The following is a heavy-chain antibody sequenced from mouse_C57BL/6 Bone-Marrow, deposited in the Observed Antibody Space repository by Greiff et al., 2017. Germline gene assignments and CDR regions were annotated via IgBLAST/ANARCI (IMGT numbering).Heavy chain of an antibody. D-gene: IGHD2-2*01. CDR1: GFNIKDDY. CDR3: TTRGYYCAMDY. CDR2: IDPENGDT. V-gene: IGHV14-4*01. J-gene: IGHJ4*01. Sequence: EVQLQQSGAELVRPGASVKLSCTASGFNIKDDYMHWVKQRPEQGLEWIGWIDPENGDTEYASKFQGKATITADTSSNTAYLQLSSLTSEDTDVYYCTTRGYYCAMDYWGQGTSGTVSS.